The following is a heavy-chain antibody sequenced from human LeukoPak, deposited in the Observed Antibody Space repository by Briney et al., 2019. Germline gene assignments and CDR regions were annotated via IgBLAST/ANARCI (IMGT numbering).Heavy chain of an antibody. CDR2: IKSDGST. CDR3: ARAPSEIGGYYPEYFRH. D-gene: IGHD3-22*01. J-gene: IGHJ1*01. CDR1: GFTFSSYW. V-gene: IGHV3-74*01. Sequence: GGSLRLSCAASGFTFSSYWMHWVRQAPGKGLVWVSRIKSDGSTRYADSVKGRFTISRDNAKNTVSLQMNSLRAEDTGVYYCARAPSEIGGYYPEYFRHWGQGALVTVSP.